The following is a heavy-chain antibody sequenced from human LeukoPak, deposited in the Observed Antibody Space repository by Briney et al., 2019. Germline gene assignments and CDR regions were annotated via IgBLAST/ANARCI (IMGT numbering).Heavy chain of an antibody. D-gene: IGHD6-13*01. CDR3: ARDHSTYYMDV. J-gene: IGHJ6*03. Sequence: GASVKVSCKASGYTFTGYYMHWVRQAPGQGLEWMGWINPNSGGTNYAQNFQDRVTMTRDTSISTAYMELNRLISDDTAVYYCARDHSTYYMDVWGKGTTVTISS. CDR1: GYTFTGYY. CDR2: INPNSGGT. V-gene: IGHV1-2*02.